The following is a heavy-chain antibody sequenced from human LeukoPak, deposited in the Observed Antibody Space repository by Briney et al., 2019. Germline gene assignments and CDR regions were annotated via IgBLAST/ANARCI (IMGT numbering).Heavy chain of an antibody. CDR1: GYTFNSFG. Sequence: ASVKVSCKTSGYTFNSFGITWLRQAPGQGLEWMGWISAYKGYTSHAQKFQDRIIMSTDTSTTTAYMELRNLRSDDTAVYYCASCFRDSSGWFGKGFDPWGQGTLVTVSS. CDR3: ASCFRDSSGWFGKGFDP. D-gene: IGHD6-19*01. J-gene: IGHJ5*02. CDR2: ISAYKGYT. V-gene: IGHV1-18*01.